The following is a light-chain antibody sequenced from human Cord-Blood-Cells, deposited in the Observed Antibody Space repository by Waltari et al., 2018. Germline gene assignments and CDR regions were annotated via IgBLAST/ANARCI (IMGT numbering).Light chain of an antibody. Sequence: QSALTQPRSVSGSPGQSGTISCTGTSSYVGGYNYVSWYQQHPGKAPKLMIYDVSKRPPGVPYRFSGSKSGNSASLTISGLKAEDEADYYCCSYAGSYVVFGGGTKLTVL. V-gene: IGLV2-11*01. CDR2: DVS. CDR3: CSYAGSYVV. J-gene: IGLJ2*01. CDR1: SSYVGGYNY.